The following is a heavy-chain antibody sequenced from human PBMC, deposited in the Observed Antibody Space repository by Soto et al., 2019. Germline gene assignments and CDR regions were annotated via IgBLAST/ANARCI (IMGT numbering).Heavy chain of an antibody. CDR1: GGSFSGYY. D-gene: IGHD6-13*01. Sequence: SETLSLTCAVYGGSFSGYYWSWIRQPPGKGLEWIGEINHSGSTNYNPSLKSRVTISVDTSKNQFSLKLSSVTAADTAVYYCAKKAGHPNWFDPWGQGTLVTVSS. CDR3: AKKAGHPNWFDP. J-gene: IGHJ5*02. V-gene: IGHV4-34*01. CDR2: INHSGST.